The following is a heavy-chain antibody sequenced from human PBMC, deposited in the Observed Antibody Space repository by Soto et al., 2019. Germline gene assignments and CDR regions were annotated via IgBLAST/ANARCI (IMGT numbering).Heavy chain of an antibody. J-gene: IGHJ4*02. V-gene: IGHV4-30-4*01. Sequence: QVQLQESGPGLVKPSQTLSLTCTVSGGSISSGDYYWSWIRQPPGKGLEWIDYIYYSGTPYYNTSLRIRVTIAEDTSTNQFSLKLSSVTAAATAVYFCARAIGTENEHWGQGTLVTVSS. CDR2: IYYSGTP. D-gene: IGHD1-1*01. CDR3: ARAIGTENEH. CDR1: GGSISSGDYY.